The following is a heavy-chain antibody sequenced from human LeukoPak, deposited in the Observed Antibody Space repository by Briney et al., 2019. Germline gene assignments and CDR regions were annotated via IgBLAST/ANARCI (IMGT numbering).Heavy chain of an antibody. J-gene: IGHJ4*02. CDR3: ARGISRRAPWSY. D-gene: IGHD2-8*01. V-gene: IGHV1-8*02. CDR2: MNPNSGNT. Sequence: ASVKVSCKASGGTFSSYAINWVRQATGQGLEWMGWMNPNSGNTGYAQKFQGRVTMTRNTSISTAYMELSSLRSEDTAVYYCARGISRRAPWSYWGQGTLVTVSS. CDR1: GGTFSSYA.